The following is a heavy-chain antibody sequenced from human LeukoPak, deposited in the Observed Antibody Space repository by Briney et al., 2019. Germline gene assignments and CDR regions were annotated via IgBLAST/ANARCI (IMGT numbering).Heavy chain of an antibody. Sequence: ASVKVSCKASGYTFTSYYMHWVRQAPGQGLEWMGIINPSGGSTSYAQRFQGRVTMTRDTSTSTVYMELSSLRSEDTAVYYCARDRHPPGGYSPLDYWGQGTLVTVSS. CDR2: INPSGGST. CDR1: GYTFTSYY. J-gene: IGHJ4*02. D-gene: IGHD2-15*01. V-gene: IGHV1-46*01. CDR3: ARDRHPPGGYSPLDY.